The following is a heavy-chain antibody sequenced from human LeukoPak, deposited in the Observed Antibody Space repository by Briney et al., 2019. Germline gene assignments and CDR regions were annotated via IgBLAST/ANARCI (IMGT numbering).Heavy chain of an antibody. D-gene: IGHD3-16*02. CDR3: ARQSANYDYVWGSYRYWYYFDY. Sequence: GESLKISCKGSGYSFTSYWIGWVRQMPGKGLEWMEIIYTGDSDTRYSPSFQGQVTISADKSISTAYLQWSSLKASDTAMYYCARQSANYDYVWGSYRYWYYFDYWGQGTLVTVSS. V-gene: IGHV5-51*01. CDR1: GYSFTSYW. CDR2: IYTGDSDT. J-gene: IGHJ4*02.